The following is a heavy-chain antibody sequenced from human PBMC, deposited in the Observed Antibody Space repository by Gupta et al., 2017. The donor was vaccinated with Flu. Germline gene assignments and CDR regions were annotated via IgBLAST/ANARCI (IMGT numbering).Heavy chain of an antibody. CDR2: ISSSSSHT. CDR1: GFTFSDYY. J-gene: IGHJ1*01. CDR3: ARGYNSGWSNFQH. D-gene: IGHD6-19*01. Sequence: QVQLVESGGGLVKPGGSLRLSCSASGFTFSDYYRSWIRQAAGKGLEWVSYISSSSSHTNYVDSVKGRFTISRDNAKNSLYLQMNSLRAEDTAVYYCARGYNSGWSNFQHWGQGTLVTVSS. V-gene: IGHV3-11*05.